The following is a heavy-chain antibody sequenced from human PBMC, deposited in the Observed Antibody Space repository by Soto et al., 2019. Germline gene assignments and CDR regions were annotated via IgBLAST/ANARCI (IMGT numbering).Heavy chain of an antibody. CDR2: IYHSGST. J-gene: IGHJ5*02. V-gene: IGHV4-4*02. D-gene: IGHD3-9*01. CDR3: ASGKSANYGMLTDPFDA. CDR1: GGSINSTYW. Sequence: QVQLQELGPGLVKPSGTLSLTCAVSGGSINSTYWWSWVRQPPGKGLEWIGEIYHSGSTNYNPSLKSRVTISVDKSKTQFSLKLSSVTAADTAGYYCASGKSANYGMLTDPFDAWGQGTLVTVSS.